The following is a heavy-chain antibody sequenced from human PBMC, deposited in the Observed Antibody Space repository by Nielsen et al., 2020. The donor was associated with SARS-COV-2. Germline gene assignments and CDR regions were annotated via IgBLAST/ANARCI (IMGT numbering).Heavy chain of an antibody. V-gene: IGHV3-21*01. J-gene: IGHJ6*02. Sequence: GESLKISCAASGFTFSSYSMSWVRQAPGKGLEWVSSISSSSSYIYYADSVKGRFTISRDNAKNSLYLQMNSLRAEDTAVYYCARDSDYDSSGYYYRSIYYYYGMDVWGQGTTVTVSS. CDR1: GFTFSSYS. CDR3: ARDSDYDSSGYYYRSIYYYYGMDV. CDR2: ISSSSSYI. D-gene: IGHD3-22*01.